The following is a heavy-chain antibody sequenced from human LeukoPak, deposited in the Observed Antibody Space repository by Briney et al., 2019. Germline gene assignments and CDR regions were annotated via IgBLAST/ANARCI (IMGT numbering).Heavy chain of an antibody. CDR1: GFTFSGSA. V-gene: IGHV3-73*01. CDR2: IRSKANNYAT. J-gene: IGHJ4*02. Sequence: PGGSLRLSCAASGFTFSGSAMHWVRQASGKGPEWVGRIRSKANNYATAYAASVTGRFTISRDDSKNTAYLQMNSLKTEDTALYYCTRRVDTAMGVYDYWGQGTLVTVSS. CDR3: TRRVDTAMGVYDY. D-gene: IGHD5-18*01.